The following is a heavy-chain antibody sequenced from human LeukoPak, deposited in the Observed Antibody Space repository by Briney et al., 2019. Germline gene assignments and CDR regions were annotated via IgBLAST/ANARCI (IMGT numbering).Heavy chain of an antibody. J-gene: IGHJ4*02. V-gene: IGHV3-48*04. D-gene: IGHD5-24*01. CDR2: ISSSSSSM. CDR1: GFTFSGYG. Sequence: GGSLRLSCAASGFTFSGYGMNWVRQAPGKGLEWVSYISSSSSSMYYADSVKGRFTISRDNAKNSLYLQMNSLRVDDTAVYYCARDRDGYNSSPFEYWGQGTLVTVSS. CDR3: ARDRDGYNSSPFEY.